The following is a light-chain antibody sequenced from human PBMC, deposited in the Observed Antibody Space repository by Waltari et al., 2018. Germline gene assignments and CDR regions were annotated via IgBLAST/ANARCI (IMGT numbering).Light chain of an antibody. J-gene: IGKJ5*01. CDR1: HDISNY. CDR3: QQFIYLPVT. V-gene: IGKV1-33*01. Sequence: DIQMTQSPSSLSASVGDRVTITCQASHDISNYLNWYQQKPGKAPKLLLYDATNLETGVPSRFTGSGSGTDFTLSICCLQPDDIATYFCQQFIYLPVTFGHGTRLEIK. CDR2: DAT.